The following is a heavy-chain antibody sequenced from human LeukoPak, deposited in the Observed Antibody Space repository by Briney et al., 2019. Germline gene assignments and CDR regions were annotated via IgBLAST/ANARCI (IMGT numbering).Heavy chain of an antibody. D-gene: IGHD4-17*01. CDR2: IYYSGST. Sequence: PSETLSLTCTVSGGSISSSSYYWGWIRQPPGKGLEWIGSIYYSGSTYYNPSLKSRVTISVDTSKNQFSLKLSSVTAADTAVYYCARTLYGDSTASFDYWGQGTLVTVSS. CDR1: GGSISSSSYY. J-gene: IGHJ4*02. CDR3: ARTLYGDSTASFDY. V-gene: IGHV4-39*01.